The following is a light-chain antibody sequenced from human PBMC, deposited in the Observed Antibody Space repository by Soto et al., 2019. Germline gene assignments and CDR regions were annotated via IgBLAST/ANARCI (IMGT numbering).Light chain of an antibody. CDR3: SSYTSSTTVM. Sequence: QSALTQPASVSGSPGQSITISCTGSSSDIGNFNYVSWYQQHPGQAPKLMIYEVSNRPSGVSNRFSASKSGNTASLTISGLQSEDEADYYCSSYTSSTTVMFGGGTKLTVL. J-gene: IGLJ3*02. CDR2: EVS. CDR1: SSDIGNFNY. V-gene: IGLV2-14*01.